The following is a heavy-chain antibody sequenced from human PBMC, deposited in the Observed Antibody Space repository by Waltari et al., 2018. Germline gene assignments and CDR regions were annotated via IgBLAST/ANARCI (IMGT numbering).Heavy chain of an antibody. D-gene: IGHD2-15*01. CDR2: IKQDGGET. V-gene: IGHV3-7*01. Sequence: EVQLVASGGDLVPPGGSLRLSCVTSGFSLRPYWMTWVRQAPGKGLEWVASIKQDGGETLYVDSVKGRFTISRDNAKNSLYLQMNTLRAEDTSLYYCARNSAGGGNTAYRTYDVWGHGTLVTVSS. CDR1: GFSLRPYW. J-gene: IGHJ3*01. CDR3: ARNSAGGGNTAYRTYDV.